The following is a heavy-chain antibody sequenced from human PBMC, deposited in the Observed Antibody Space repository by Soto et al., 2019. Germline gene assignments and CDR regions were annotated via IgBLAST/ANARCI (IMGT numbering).Heavy chain of an antibody. CDR1: GGSVSSDTHY. D-gene: IGHD2-2*02. Sequence: QVQLQESGPGLMKPSETLSLTCTVSGGSVSSDTHYWSWIRQPPGQRLEWIGFLYSSASTNYNPSLNSRVTISVDTSKNQFSLMLRSVIFSDTVVHHCARFVRSCIGTTCYTRADVWGQGTTVTVSS. CDR3: ARFVRSCIGTTCYTRADV. J-gene: IGHJ6*02. CDR2: LYSSAST. V-gene: IGHV4-61*01.